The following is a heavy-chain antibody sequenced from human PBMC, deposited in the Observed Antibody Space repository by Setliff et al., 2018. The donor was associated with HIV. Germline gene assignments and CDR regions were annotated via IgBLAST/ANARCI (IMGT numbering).Heavy chain of an antibody. CDR2: FDPEDGDT. J-gene: IGHJ4*02. V-gene: IGHV1-24*01. D-gene: IGHD6-19*01. Sequence: ASVKVSCKVSGYTLNEFSMHWVRQDPGKGLEWMGRFDPEDGDTLYAQNFQGRVTMTEDPPTDTAYLELSGLRFEDTAVYYCATLKVQWLSEGGFDSWGQGTLVTVSS. CDR3: ATLKVQWLSEGGFDS. CDR1: GYTLNEFS.